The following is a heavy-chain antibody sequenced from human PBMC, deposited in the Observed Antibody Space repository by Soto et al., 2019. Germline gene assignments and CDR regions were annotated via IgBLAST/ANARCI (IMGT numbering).Heavy chain of an antibody. V-gene: IGHV4-39*01. CDR2: IYYSGST. CDR3: ARHGLVFGVVSWFDP. J-gene: IGHJ5*02. Sequence: SETPSRTCTVSGCSISSSSYYWGWIHQPPGKGLEWIGSIYYSGSTYYNPSLKSRVTISVDTSKNQFSLKLSSVTAADTAVYYCARHGLVFGVVSWFDPWGQGTLVTVSS. CDR1: GCSISSSSYY. D-gene: IGHD3-3*01.